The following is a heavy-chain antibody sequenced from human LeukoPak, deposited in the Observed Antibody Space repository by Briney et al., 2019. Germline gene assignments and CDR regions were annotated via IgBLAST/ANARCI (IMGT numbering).Heavy chain of an antibody. CDR2: IWYDGSNK. CDR3: ASAEPRIAAAANL. CDR1: GFTFSSYG. J-gene: IGHJ5*02. Sequence: GGYLRLYCAASGFTFSSYGMHWVRQAPGKGLEWVAVIWYDGSNKYYADSVKGRFTISRDNSKNTLYLQMNSLRAEDTAVYYCASAEPRIAAAANLWGQGTLVTVSS. V-gene: IGHV3-33*01. D-gene: IGHD6-13*01.